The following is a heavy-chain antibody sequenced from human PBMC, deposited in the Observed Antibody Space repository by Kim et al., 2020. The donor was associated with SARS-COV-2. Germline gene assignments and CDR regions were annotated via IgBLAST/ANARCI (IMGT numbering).Heavy chain of an antibody. D-gene: IGHD6-6*01. V-gene: IGHV3-23*01. Sequence: GGSLRLSCAVSGFTFSSYAMSWVRQAPGKGLEWVSAISGSGGSTYYADSVKGRFTISRDNSKNTLYLQMNSLRAEDTAVYYCAKCRLYSSSRRGGYFDYWGQGTLVTVSS. J-gene: IGHJ4*02. CDR3: AKCRLYSSSRRGGYFDY. CDR2: ISGSGGST. CDR1: GFTFSSYA.